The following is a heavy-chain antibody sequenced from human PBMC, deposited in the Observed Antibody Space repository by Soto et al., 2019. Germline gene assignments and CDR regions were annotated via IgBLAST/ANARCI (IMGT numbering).Heavy chain of an antibody. CDR2: ISTTSFTI. V-gene: IGHV3-48*02. D-gene: IGHD2-15*01. Sequence: GGSLRLSCAASGFRFSTYDMDWLRRAPGKGPEWIAHISTTSFTIYYADSVKGRFTISRDNARNSLYLEMNSLRDEDTAVYYCARDRCYDGTCYSASDSWGQGTLVTVSS. CDR1: GFRFSTYD. J-gene: IGHJ5*01. CDR3: ARDRCYDGTCYSASDS.